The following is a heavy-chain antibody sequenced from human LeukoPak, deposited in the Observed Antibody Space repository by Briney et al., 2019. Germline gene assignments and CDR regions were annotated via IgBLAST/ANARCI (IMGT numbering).Heavy chain of an antibody. J-gene: IGHJ4*02. V-gene: IGHV3-33*08. CDR2: IWYDGSNK. CDR3: ARDSNDFWSGYLSLDY. Sequence: GGSLRLSCVASGFIVSSNYINWVRQAPGRGLEWVAVIWYDGSNKYYADSVKGRFTISRDNSKNTLYLQMNSLRAEDTAVYYCARDSNDFWSGYLSLDYWGQGTLVTVSS. D-gene: IGHD3-3*01. CDR1: GFIVSSNY.